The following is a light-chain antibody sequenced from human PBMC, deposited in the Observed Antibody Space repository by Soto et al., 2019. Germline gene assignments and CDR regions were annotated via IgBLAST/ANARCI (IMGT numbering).Light chain of an antibody. CDR1: SGHSDYA. J-gene: IGLJ2*01. CDR3: QTWGTGVRLV. Sequence: QSVLTQSPSASASLGASVKLTCTLSSGHSDYAIAWHQQHPEKGPRHLMKVNSDGSHSKGDGIPDRFSGSSSGAERYLSISSLQSEDEADYYCQTWGTGVRLVFGGGTQLTVL. V-gene: IGLV4-69*02. CDR2: VNSDGSH.